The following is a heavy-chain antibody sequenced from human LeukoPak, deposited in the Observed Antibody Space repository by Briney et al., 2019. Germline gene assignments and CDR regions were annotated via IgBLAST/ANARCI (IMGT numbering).Heavy chain of an antibody. CDR2: IWSDATNE. J-gene: IGHJ4*02. CDR1: GFTFKDFG. D-gene: IGHD3-9*01. CDR3: AKHPQREFDCSHPFEL. V-gene: IGHV3-33*06. Sequence: PGGSLRLSCEASGFTFKDFGKHWVRQAPGKGLEWVAVIWSDATNEYYADSVKGRFTISRDNFKNTVSLQMNSLRAEDTAVYYCAKHPQREFDCSHPFELWGQGFLVTVSS.